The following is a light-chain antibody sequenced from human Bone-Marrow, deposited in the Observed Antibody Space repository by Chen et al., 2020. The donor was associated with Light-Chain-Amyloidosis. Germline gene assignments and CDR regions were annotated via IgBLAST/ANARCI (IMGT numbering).Light chain of an antibody. Sequence: SYELTQPPSVSVSPGQTARITCSGDDLPTQYAYWYQQKPGPAPVRGIHRDTERPSGISERFSGSSSGTTATLTTSGVQAEDEADYHCQSADSSGTYGVRFGGGTKLTVL. CDR3: QSADSSGTYGVR. CDR2: RDT. J-gene: IGLJ2*01. CDR1: DLPTQY. V-gene: IGLV3-25*03.